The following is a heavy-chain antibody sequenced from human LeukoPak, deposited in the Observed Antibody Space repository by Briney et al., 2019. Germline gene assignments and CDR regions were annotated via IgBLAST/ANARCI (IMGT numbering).Heavy chain of an antibody. CDR2: INPSGGST. D-gene: IGHD3-10*01. Sequence: ASVKVSCKASGYTFTSYYMHWVRQAPGQGLEWMGIINPSGGSTSYTQRFQGRVTMTRDTSTSTVYMELSSPRSEDTAVYYCASSPYGSGSPNLDYWGQGTLVTVSS. CDR1: GYTFTSYY. V-gene: IGHV1-46*01. CDR3: ASSPYGSGSPNLDY. J-gene: IGHJ4*02.